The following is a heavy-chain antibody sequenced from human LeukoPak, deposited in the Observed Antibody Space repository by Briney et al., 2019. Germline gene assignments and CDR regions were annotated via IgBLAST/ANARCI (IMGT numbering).Heavy chain of an antibody. D-gene: IGHD3-22*01. Sequence: GASVKVSCKASGYTFTSYDINWVRQPTGQGLEWMGWMNPNSGNTGYAQKFQGRVTITRNTSISTAYMELSSLRSEDTAVYYCALSYDSSCTKADAFDIWGQGTMVTVSS. CDR3: ALSYDSSCTKADAFDI. CDR2: MNPNSGNT. CDR1: GYTFTSYD. V-gene: IGHV1-8*03. J-gene: IGHJ3*02.